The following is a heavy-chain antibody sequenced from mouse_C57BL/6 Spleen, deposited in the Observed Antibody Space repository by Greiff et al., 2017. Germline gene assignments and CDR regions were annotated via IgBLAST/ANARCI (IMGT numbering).Heavy chain of an antibody. J-gene: IGHJ2*01. CDR1: GFSLTSYG. D-gene: IGHD3-2*02. V-gene: IGHV2-2*01. CDR2: IWGGGST. CDR3: ARTDSSGYGFDY. Sequence: VMLVESGPGLVRPSQSLSITCTVSGFSLTSYGVHWVRQSPGKGLEWLGVIWGGGSTDYNAAFISRVSTSKDNSKSQVFFKMNSLRADDTAIYYCARTDSSGYGFDYWGQGTTLTVSS.